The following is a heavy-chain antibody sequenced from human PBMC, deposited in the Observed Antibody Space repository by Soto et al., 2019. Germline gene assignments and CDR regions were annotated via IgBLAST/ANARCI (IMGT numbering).Heavy chain of an antibody. J-gene: IGHJ4*02. CDR3: ARVLGSSWFGNYFDY. Sequence: SVKVSCKASGGTFSSYTISWVRQAPGQGLEWMGRIIPILGIANYAQKLQGRVTITADKSTSTAYMELSSLRSEDTAVYYCARVLGSSWFGNYFDYWGQGTLVTVSS. CDR2: IIPILGIA. CDR1: GGTFSSYT. V-gene: IGHV1-69*02. D-gene: IGHD6-13*01.